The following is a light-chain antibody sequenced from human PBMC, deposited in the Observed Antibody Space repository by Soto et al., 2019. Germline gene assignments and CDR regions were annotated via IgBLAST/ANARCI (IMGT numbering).Light chain of an antibody. V-gene: IGKV3-15*01. CDR1: QSISTE. CDR3: QQGHNWPLT. Sequence: EIVMTQSPATLSVSPGERATLSCRSSQSISTELAWYQQKPGQPPRLLIYSASTRATGVPARFTGSGSGAEFSLTISALQSEEFGVCYCQQGHNWPLTFGQGTRLEI. J-gene: IGKJ2*01. CDR2: SAS.